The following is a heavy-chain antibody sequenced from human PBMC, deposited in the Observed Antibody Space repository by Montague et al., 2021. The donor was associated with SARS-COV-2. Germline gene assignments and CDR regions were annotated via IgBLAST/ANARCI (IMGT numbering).Heavy chain of an antibody. Sequence: TLSLTCTVSGASINSADCSWSWLRPAPGKGLEWIGYIYQSLNHYYRSSFESRVTISADRSNNQIFLMLNSRTAADTAVYYWARHLRVGTTSHDFCGDPPAAFDPWGQGTLVTVSS. D-gene: IGHD3-3*01. V-gene: IGHV4-30-2*01. J-gene: IGHJ5*02. CDR3: ARHLRVGTTSHDFCGDPPAAFDP. CDR2: IYQSLNH. CDR1: GASINSADCS.